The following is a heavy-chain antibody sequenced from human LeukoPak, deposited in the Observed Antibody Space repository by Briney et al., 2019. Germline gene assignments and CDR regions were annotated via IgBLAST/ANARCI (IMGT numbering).Heavy chain of an antibody. CDR2: ISYDGSNK. J-gene: IGHJ4*02. CDR3: ARGVVGGY. Sequence: PGRSLRLSCAASGFTFSSYAMHWVRQAPGKGLEWVAVISYDGSNKYYADSVKGRFTISRDNSKNTLYLQMSSLRAEDTAVYYCARGVVGGYWGQGTLVTVSS. V-gene: IGHV3-30*04. CDR1: GFTFSSYA.